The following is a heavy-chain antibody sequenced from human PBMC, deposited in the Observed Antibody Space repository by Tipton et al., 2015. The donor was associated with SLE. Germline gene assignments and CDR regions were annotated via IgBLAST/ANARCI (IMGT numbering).Heavy chain of an antibody. CDR3: ARGAKERITLVRVRPYYFDY. D-gene: IGHD3-10*01. Sequence: TLSLTCAVYGGSFSGYYWSWIRQPPGKGLEGVGEINHSGSTNYNPSLKSRVTISVDTSKNQLSLKLTSVTAADTAVYYCARGAKERITLVRVRPYYFDYWGQGSLVTVSS. CDR2: INHSGST. V-gene: IGHV4-34*01. J-gene: IGHJ4*01. CDR1: GGSFSGYY.